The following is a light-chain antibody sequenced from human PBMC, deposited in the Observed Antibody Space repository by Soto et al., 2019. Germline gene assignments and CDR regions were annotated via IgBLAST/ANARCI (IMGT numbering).Light chain of an antibody. CDR1: QSVGSN. V-gene: IGKV3-15*01. CDR2: GAS. CDR3: RQYNNGTTWT. Sequence: EIVMTQSPATLSVSPGERVTLSCRASQSVGSNLAWYQQKPGQAPRLLIYGASTSATGIPARFSGSGSQTEFTLTTISLQPEESVVYFYRQYNNGTTWTFGEGTKVDLK. J-gene: IGKJ1*01.